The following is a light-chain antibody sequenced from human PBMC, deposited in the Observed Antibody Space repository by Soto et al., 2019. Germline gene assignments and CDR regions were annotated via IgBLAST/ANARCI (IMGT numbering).Light chain of an antibody. CDR3: SSYTGTNNFGV. V-gene: IGLV2-8*01. Sequence: QSALTQPPSASGSPGQSVTISCTGSSSDVGGYNYVSWYQQHPGKAPKLVSYEVRNRPSGVPDRFSGSKSGNTASLTVSGLQAEDEADYYCSSYTGTNNFGVFGPGTKLTVL. J-gene: IGLJ1*01. CDR2: EVR. CDR1: SSDVGGYNY.